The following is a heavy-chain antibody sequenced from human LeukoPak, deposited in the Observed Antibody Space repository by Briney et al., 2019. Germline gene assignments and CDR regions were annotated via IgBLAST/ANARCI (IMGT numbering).Heavy chain of an antibody. Sequence: ASVKVSCKASGYTFTGYYMHWVRQAPGQGLEWMGWINPNSGGTNYAQKFQGWVTMTRDTSISTAYMELSRLRSDDTAVYYCARASSSFSSGWYNYGMDVWGQGTTVTVSS. J-gene: IGHJ6*02. CDR3: ARASSSFSSGWYNYGMDV. CDR1: GYTFTGYY. CDR2: INPNSGGT. D-gene: IGHD6-19*01. V-gene: IGHV1-2*04.